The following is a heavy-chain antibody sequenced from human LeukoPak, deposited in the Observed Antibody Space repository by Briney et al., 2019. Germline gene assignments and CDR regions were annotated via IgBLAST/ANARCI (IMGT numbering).Heavy chain of an antibody. V-gene: IGHV4-38-2*01. CDR3: AGGGVVVAVYVDY. Sequence: PSGTLSLTCDVSGYSINTDYYWGWIRQPPGRELEWIASMYHSGSAYYNPSLKSRVTISVDTSKNQLSLNLRLVTAADTAVYYCAGGGVVVAVYVDYWGQGTLVTVSS. CDR2: MYHSGSA. D-gene: IGHD2-15*01. J-gene: IGHJ4*02. CDR1: GYSINTDYY.